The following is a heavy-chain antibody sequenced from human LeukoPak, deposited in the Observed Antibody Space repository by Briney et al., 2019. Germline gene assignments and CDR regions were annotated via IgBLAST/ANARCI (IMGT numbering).Heavy chain of an antibody. V-gene: IGHV4-4*07. CDR1: GVSINDHY. J-gene: IGHJ5*02. Sequence: SETLSLTCSISGVSINDHYWAWIRQPAGRGLEWIGHIYISGTTDYDPSLRSRVTISLDMSKNSFSLRLTSMTAADTAVYYCAREYDFWTGTDFSRGWLDPWGQGIVVTVSS. CDR3: AREYDFWTGTDFSRGWLDP. D-gene: IGHD3-3*01. CDR2: IYISGTT.